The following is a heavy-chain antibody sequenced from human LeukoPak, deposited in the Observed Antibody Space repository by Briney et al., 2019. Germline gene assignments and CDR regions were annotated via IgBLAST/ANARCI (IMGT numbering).Heavy chain of an antibody. CDR2: IYYSGST. Sequence: SETLSLTCTVSGGSISSYYWSWIRQPPGKGLEWIGYIYYSGSTNYNTSLKSRLTISVDTSKNQFSLKLSSVTAADTAVYYCARTTEAHSWRTRYYDYYMDVWGKGTTVAVSS. V-gene: IGHV4-59*01. D-gene: IGHD6-13*01. J-gene: IGHJ6*03. CDR1: GGSISSYY. CDR3: ARTTEAHSWRTRYYDYYMDV.